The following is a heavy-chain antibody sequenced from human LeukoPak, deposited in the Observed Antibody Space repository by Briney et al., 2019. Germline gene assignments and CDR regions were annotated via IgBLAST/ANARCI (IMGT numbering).Heavy chain of an antibody. CDR3: AKVDSSGYYFDY. J-gene: IGHJ4*02. CDR2: ISWNSGSI. Sequence: PGRSLRLSCAASGFTFDDYAMPWVRQAPGKGLEWVSGISWNSGSIGYADSVKGRFTISRDNAKNSLYLQMNSLRAEDMALYFCAKVDSSGYYFDYWGQGTLVTVSS. V-gene: IGHV3-9*03. CDR1: GFTFDDYA. D-gene: IGHD3-22*01.